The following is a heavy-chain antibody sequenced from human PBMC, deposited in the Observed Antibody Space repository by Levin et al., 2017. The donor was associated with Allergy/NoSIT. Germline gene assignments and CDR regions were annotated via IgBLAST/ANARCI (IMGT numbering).Heavy chain of an antibody. CDR2: ISSSSSTI. J-gene: IGHJ3*02. CDR1: GFTFSSYS. D-gene: IGHD3-9*01. CDR3: SRLRYFDWPVGDAVDI. V-gene: IGHV3-48*01. Sequence: GGSLRLSCAASGFTFSSYSMNWVRQAPGKGLEWVSYISSSSSTIYYADSVKGRFTISRDNAKNSLYLQMNSLRAEDTAVYYCSRLRYFDWPVGDAVDIWGQGTMVTVSS.